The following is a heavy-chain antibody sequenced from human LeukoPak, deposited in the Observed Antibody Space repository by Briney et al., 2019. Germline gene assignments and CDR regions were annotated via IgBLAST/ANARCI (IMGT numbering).Heavy chain of an antibody. CDR2: VYYSGST. Sequence: KASETLSLTCTVSGGTISTSSYYFAWIRQPPGKGLEWIGSVYYSGSTYYHPSLKSRVTISIDTSKNQFSLNLNSVTAADTAVYYCARAPSGVSFDYWGQGTLVTVSS. CDR1: GGTISTSSYY. V-gene: IGHV4-39*07. D-gene: IGHD1-26*01. J-gene: IGHJ4*02. CDR3: ARAPSGVSFDY.